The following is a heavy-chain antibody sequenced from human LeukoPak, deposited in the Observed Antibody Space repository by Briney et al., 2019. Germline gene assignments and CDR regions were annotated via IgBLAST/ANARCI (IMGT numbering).Heavy chain of an antibody. V-gene: IGHV3-11*01. CDR1: GFTFSDYY. D-gene: IGHD2-15*01. Sequence: GGSLRLPCAASGFTFSDYYMSWIRQAPGKGREWVSYISGGSSTIYYADSLKGRFTVSRDNAKNSLYLLMNSLRAEDTAVYYCARRGSGRHFDFWGQGTLVTVSS. CDR3: ARRGSGRHFDF. J-gene: IGHJ4*02. CDR2: ISGGSSTI.